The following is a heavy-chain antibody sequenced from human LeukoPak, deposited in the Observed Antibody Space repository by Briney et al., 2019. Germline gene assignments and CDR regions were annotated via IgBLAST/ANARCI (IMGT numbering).Heavy chain of an antibody. CDR2: IYSGGST. Sequence: PGGSLRLSCAASGFTVSSNYMSWVRQAPGKGLVWVSVIYSGGSTYYADSVKGRFTISRDNSKNTLYLQMNSLRAEDTAVYYCARVGLGDFWSAFWGQGTLVTVSS. V-gene: IGHV3-66*02. CDR1: GFTVSSNY. J-gene: IGHJ4*02. CDR3: ARVGLGDFWSAF. D-gene: IGHD3-3*01.